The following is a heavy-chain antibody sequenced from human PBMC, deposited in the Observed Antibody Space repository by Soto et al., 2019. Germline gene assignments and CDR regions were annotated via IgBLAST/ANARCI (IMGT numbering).Heavy chain of an antibody. J-gene: IGHJ4*02. Sequence: TSETLSLTCTVSGGSISSSSYYWGWIRQPPGKGLEWIGSIYYSGSTYYNPSLKSRVTISVDTSKNQFSLKLSSVTAADTAVYYCARVYITIFGVVSYYFDYWGQGTLVTVSS. CDR1: GGSISSSSYY. V-gene: IGHV4-39*01. D-gene: IGHD3-3*01. CDR3: ARVYITIFGVVSYYFDY. CDR2: IYYSGST.